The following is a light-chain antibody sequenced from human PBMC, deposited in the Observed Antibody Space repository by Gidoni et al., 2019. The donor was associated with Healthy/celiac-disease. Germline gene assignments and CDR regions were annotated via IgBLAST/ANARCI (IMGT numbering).Light chain of an antibody. Sequence: TITCRASQSISSYLNWYQQKPGKAPKLLIYAASSLQSGVPSRFSGSGSGTDFTLTISSLQPEDFATYYCQQSYSTPFTFGPGTKVDIK. J-gene: IGKJ3*01. CDR3: QQSYSTPFT. V-gene: IGKV1-39*01. CDR2: AAS. CDR1: QSISSY.